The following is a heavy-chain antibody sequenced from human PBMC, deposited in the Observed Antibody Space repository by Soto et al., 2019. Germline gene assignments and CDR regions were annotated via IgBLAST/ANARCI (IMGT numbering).Heavy chain of an antibody. J-gene: IGHJ2*01. CDR1: GGTFTDYT. V-gene: IGHV1-69*02. Sequence: QVQLVQSGAEVKKPGSSVKVSCKASGGTFTDYTITWVRQAPGQGLEWMGRIIPVLDLSNYAQKFQGRVTITAEKSTTTSYMELSGLTSEDTAVYYCAKKLGPGAFDRWGRGTLVTVSS. CDR2: IIPVLDLS. CDR3: AKKLGPGAFDR. D-gene: IGHD2-8*02.